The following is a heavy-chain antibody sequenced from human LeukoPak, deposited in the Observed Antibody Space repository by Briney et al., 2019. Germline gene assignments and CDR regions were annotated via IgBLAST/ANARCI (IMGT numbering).Heavy chain of an antibody. Sequence: SETLSLTCTVSGDSISSRSYYWSWIRQPPGKGLEWIGYIYYSGSTNYNPSLKSRVTISVDTSKNQFSLKLSSVTAADTAVYYCARKVTGIAAAFDYWGQGTLVTVSS. V-gene: IGHV4-61*01. CDR2: IYYSGST. D-gene: IGHD6-13*01. CDR3: ARKVTGIAAAFDY. CDR1: GDSISSRSYY. J-gene: IGHJ4*02.